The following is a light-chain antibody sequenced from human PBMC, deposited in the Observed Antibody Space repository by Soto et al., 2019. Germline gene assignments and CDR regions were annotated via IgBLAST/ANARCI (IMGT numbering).Light chain of an antibody. CDR2: TVS. J-gene: IGKJ5*01. Sequence: DIQLTQSPSFLSASVGDRVTITCRASEDITNSLAWYHQKPGKTPKFLISTVSTLQSGVRSRFSGSGSGTEFNLTISGLQPEYVATYYCQQCKSYPITFGQGTRL. V-gene: IGKV1-9*01. CDR1: EDITNS. CDR3: QQCKSYPIT.